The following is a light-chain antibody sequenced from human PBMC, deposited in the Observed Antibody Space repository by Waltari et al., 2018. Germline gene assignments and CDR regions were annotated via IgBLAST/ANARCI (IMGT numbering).Light chain of an antibody. CDR3: CSYAGTWL. V-gene: IGLV2-23*01. CDR1: SRDIGRFNL. Sequence: QSALTQPASVSGSPGPSITISCTGTSRDIGRFNLVSWYQQLPGKAPKLIIYEASERPSGVSDRFSASKSGNTASLTISGLQADDEADYYCCSYAGTWLFGGGTKVTVI. CDR2: EAS. J-gene: IGLJ3*02.